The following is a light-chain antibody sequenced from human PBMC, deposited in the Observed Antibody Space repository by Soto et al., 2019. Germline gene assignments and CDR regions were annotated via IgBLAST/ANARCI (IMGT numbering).Light chain of an antibody. V-gene: IGKV1-33*01. Sequence: DLQMTPSPSSLSASVGDRVTITCQASQDISTYLNWFQQKPGKAPKLLIYDASNLETGVPSRFSGSGSGTDFTFTISSLQPEDVATFYCQQYDNLPRFTFGPGTKVDIK. CDR3: QQYDNLPRFT. CDR2: DAS. J-gene: IGKJ3*01. CDR1: QDISTY.